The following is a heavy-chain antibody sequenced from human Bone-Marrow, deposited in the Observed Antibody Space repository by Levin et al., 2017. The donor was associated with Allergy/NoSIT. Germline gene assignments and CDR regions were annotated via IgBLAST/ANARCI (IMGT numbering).Heavy chain of an antibody. CDR2: IGGDNYTK. CDR1: GFTFSSYG. J-gene: IGHJ4*02. V-gene: IGHV3-48*01. D-gene: IGHD6-13*01. CDR3: AREGSWSSTWLGNYYFDY. Sequence: PSQTLSLTCDASGFTFSSYGIIWVRQAPGKGLEWVSYIGGDNYTKYYADSVKGRFTISRDNVKKSLYLQMNSLRGEDTAVYYCAREGSWSSTWLGNYYFDYWGQGTLVTVSS.